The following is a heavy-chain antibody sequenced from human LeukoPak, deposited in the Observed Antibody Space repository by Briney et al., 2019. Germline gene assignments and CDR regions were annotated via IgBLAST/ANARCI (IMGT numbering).Heavy chain of an antibody. Sequence: SERLSLTCAVYGGSFSGYYWSWIRQPPGKGLEWIGEINHSGSTNYNPSLKSRVTISVDTSKNQFSLKLSSVTAADTAVYYCARGKMVRGVKYYYMDVWGKGTTVTVSS. J-gene: IGHJ6*03. CDR2: INHSGST. CDR3: ARGKMVRGVKYYYMDV. CDR1: GGSFSGYY. D-gene: IGHD3-10*01. V-gene: IGHV4-34*01.